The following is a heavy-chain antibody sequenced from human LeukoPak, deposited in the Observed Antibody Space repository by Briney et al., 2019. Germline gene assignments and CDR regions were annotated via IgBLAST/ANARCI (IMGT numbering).Heavy chain of an antibody. CDR1: GFTFSSYG. CDR3: AKDRCSNGIGCYYYYMDV. V-gene: IGHV3-30*02. Sequence: PGGSLRLSCAASGFTFSSYGMHWVRQAPGKGLEWVAYIQYDGSNGQYAHSVKGRFRISRDSSKNILYLQMNSLRAEDTAVYYCAKDRCSNGIGCYYYYMDVWGKGTTVTISS. J-gene: IGHJ6*03. CDR2: IQYDGSNG. D-gene: IGHD2-8*01.